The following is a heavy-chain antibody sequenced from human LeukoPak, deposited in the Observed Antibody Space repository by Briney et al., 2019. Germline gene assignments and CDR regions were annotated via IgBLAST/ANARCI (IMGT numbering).Heavy chain of an antibody. J-gene: IGHJ5*02. CDR3: ATGVAADRSLRS. Sequence: PSETLSLTCTVSGASIRNYYWSWIRQPAGKGLEWIGRIVPSGSTNYNPSLKSRVTMSVDTSKNQFSLKLNSVTAADTAVYYCATGVAADRSLRSWGQGILVTVSS. CDR1: GASIRNYY. V-gene: IGHV4-4*07. CDR2: IVPSGST. D-gene: IGHD6-19*01.